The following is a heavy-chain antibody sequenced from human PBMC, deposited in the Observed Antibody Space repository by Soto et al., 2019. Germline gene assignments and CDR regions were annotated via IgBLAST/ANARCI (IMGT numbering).Heavy chain of an antibody. CDR2: ISWNSGSI. J-gene: IGHJ4*02. D-gene: IGHD6-6*01. CDR3: AKLGSSGPDGY. Sequence: VQLVESGGGLVQPGRSLRLSCAASGFTFDDYAMHWVRQAPGKGLEWVSGISWNSGSIGYADSVKGRFTISRDNAKNSLYLQMNSLRAEDTALYYCAKLGSSGPDGYWGQGTLVTVSS. V-gene: IGHV3-9*01. CDR1: GFTFDDYA.